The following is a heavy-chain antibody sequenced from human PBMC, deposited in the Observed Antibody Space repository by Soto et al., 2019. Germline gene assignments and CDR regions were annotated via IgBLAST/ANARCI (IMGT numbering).Heavy chain of an antibody. D-gene: IGHD2-15*01. V-gene: IGHV3-30*18. Sequence: GGSLRLSCAASGFTFSSYGMHWVRQAPGKGLEWVAVISYDGSNKYYADSVKVRFTISRDNSKNTLYLQMNSLRAEDTAVYYCAKPPLYCSGGSCYLRIDYWGQGTLVTVSS. CDR2: ISYDGSNK. J-gene: IGHJ4*02. CDR1: GFTFSSYG. CDR3: AKPPLYCSGGSCYLRIDY.